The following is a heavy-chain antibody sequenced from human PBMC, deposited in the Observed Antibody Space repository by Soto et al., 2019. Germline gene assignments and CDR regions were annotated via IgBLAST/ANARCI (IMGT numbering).Heavy chain of an antibody. CDR2: IYTDGST. Sequence: GGSLGVSCAASGFIVSRNDMSWVRQAPGKGLEGVLIIYTDGSTYYADSVKGRFTISRDNSKNTLYLQMNSLRTEDTAHYDYAKDRVPKYSSGYYSMLLYYWGQGTLVPVSS. CDR1: GFIVSRND. CDR3: AKDRVPKYSSGYYSMLLYY. D-gene: IGHD3-22*01. V-gene: IGHV3-53*01. J-gene: IGHJ4*02.